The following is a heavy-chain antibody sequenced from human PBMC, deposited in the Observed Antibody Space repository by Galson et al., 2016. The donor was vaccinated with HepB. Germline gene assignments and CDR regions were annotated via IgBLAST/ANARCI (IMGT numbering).Heavy chain of an antibody. CDR2: IIPIFRTT. V-gene: IGHV1-69*06. Sequence: SVKVSCKASGGTFSTYAITWVRQAPGQGLEWMGEIIPIFRTTNSAQKFQGRVTLTADKSTSTAYMELSNLRSDDTAVYYCARVGGSVKASDTAYYYYGLDVWGQGTTVTVSS. CDR1: GGTFSTYA. CDR3: ARVGGSVKASDTAYYYYGLDV. D-gene: IGHD2-15*01. J-gene: IGHJ6*02.